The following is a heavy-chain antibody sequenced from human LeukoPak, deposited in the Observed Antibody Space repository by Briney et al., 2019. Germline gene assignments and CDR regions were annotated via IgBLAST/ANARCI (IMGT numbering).Heavy chain of an antibody. CDR3: AKDIENYDSTGHFDY. J-gene: IGHJ4*02. CDR1: GFTFSDYY. V-gene: IGHV3-11*05. D-gene: IGHD3-22*01. Sequence: PGGSLRLSCAASGFTFSDYYMSWIRQAPGKGLEWVSYISSSSSYTNYADSVKGRFTISRDNAKNSLYLQMNGLRIEDTAFYYCAKDIENYDSTGHFDYWGQGTLVTVSS. CDR2: ISSSSSYT.